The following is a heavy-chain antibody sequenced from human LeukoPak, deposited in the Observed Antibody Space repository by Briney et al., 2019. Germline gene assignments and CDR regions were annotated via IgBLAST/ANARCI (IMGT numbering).Heavy chain of an antibody. CDR1: RFTFTNYD. D-gene: IGHD3-10*01. CDR3: AKDFDNYCGSGSYSPFDY. CDR2: ISYEGSNK. J-gene: IGHJ4*02. Sequence: GGSLRLSCAASRFTFTNYDMHWVRQAPGKGLEWVALISYEGSNKYYADSVKGRFTISRDNSKNTLYLQMNNLRAEDTAVYYCAKDFDNYCGSGSYSPFDYGGKGPLVTASS. V-gene: IGHV3-30*18.